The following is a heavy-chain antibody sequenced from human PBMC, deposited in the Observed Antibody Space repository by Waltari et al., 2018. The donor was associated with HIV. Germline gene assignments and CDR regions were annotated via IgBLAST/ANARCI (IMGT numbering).Heavy chain of an antibody. V-gene: IGHV3-11*01. J-gene: IGHJ4*02. D-gene: IGHD3-3*01. CDR2: MSSRGRSI. CDR3: ARNYDFWSGLPGY. CDR1: GFTFNDHY. Sequence: QVQLVESGGGLVKPGGSLRLSCAASGFTFNDHYMSWIRQAPGKGLEWVSFMSSRGRSIYYADSVKGRFTISRDNAKNSLYLQMTSLRAEDTAVYYCARNYDFWSGLPGYWGQGTLVTVSS.